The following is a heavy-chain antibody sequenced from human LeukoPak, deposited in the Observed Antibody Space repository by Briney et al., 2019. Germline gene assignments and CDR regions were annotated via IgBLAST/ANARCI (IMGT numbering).Heavy chain of an antibody. CDR2: IYTSGST. Sequence: SETLSLTXTVSGGSISSGSYYWSWIRQPAGKGLEWIGRIYTSGSTNYNPSLKSRVTISVDTSKNQFSLKLSSVTAADTAVYYCARDLILTGYYNVFDIWGQGTMVTVSS. D-gene: IGHD3-9*01. J-gene: IGHJ3*02. CDR3: ARDLILTGYYNVFDI. CDR1: GGSISSGSYY. V-gene: IGHV4-61*02.